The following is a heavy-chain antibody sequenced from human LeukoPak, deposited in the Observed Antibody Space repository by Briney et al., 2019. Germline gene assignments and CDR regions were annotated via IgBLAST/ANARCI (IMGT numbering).Heavy chain of an antibody. Sequence: GGSLRLSCVGSGFMFHDYVMHWVRQVPGEGLEWVSGVSWNTDHIGYADSVKGRFTISRDNDANTLHLQMNSLRVEDTALYFCTRSPSFTLGGGYLDSWGRGSLVIVSS. J-gene: IGHJ5*01. V-gene: IGHV3-9*01. CDR1: GFMFHDYV. D-gene: IGHD3-22*01. CDR2: VSWNTDHI. CDR3: TRSPSFTLGGGYLDS.